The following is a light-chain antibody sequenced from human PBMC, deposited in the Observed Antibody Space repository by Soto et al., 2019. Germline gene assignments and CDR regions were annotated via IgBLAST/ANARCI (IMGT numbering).Light chain of an antibody. V-gene: IGKV1-27*01. CDR2: GAS. CDR3: QKYNTAPRT. J-gene: IGKJ1*01. Sequence: DIQMTQSPSSLSASVGDRVTITCRASQGISYYLAWFQQKPGKVPKLLIYGASTLQSGVPSRFSGSGSGTDFTLTISSLQPEDVATYYCQKYNTAPRTFGQGTKVEIK. CDR1: QGISYY.